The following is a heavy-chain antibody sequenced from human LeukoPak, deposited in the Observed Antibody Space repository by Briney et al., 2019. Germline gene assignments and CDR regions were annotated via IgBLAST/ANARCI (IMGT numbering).Heavy chain of an antibody. J-gene: IGHJ6*03. Sequence: SETLSLTCTVSGGSISSYYWSWIRQPPGKGLEWIGYIYYSGSTNYNPSLKSRVTISVDTSKNQFSLKLSSVTAADTAVYYCAGGSKHLVRITWYYYMLVLVKGTTLTVSS. D-gene: IGHD2-2*01. CDR3: AGGSKHLVRITWYYYMLV. CDR2: IYYSGST. CDR1: GGSISSYY. V-gene: IGHV4-59*01.